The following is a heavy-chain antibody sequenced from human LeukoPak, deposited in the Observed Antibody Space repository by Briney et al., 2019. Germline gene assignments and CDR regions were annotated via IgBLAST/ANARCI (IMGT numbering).Heavy chain of an antibody. J-gene: IGHJ3*02. CDR1: GYSISSGYY. CDR2: INHSGST. V-gene: IGHV4-34*01. D-gene: IGHD3-16*01. Sequence: SETLSLTCAVSGYSISSGYYWSWIRQPPGKGLEWIGEINHSGSTNYNPSLKSRVTISVDTSKNQFSLKLSSVTAADTAVYYCAEGDPDAFDIWGQGTMVTVSS. CDR3: AEGDPDAFDI.